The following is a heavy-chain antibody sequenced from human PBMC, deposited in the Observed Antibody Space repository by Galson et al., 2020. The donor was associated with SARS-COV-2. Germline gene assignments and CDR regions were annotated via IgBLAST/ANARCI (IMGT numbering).Heavy chain of an antibody. D-gene: IGHD2-15*01. CDR1: GYSISSGYY. J-gene: IGHJ4*02. V-gene: IGHV4-38-2*01. CDR3: ARRGRDGSFFDY. Sequence: SETLSLTCAVSGYSISSGYYWGWIRQPPGKGLEWIGSIYHSGSTYYNPSLKSRVTISVDTSKNQFSLKLSSVTAADTAVYYCARRGRDGSFFDYWGQGTLVTVSS. CDR2: IYHSGST.